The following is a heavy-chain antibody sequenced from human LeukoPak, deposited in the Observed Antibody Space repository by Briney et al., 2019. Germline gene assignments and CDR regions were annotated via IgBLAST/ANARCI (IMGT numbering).Heavy chain of an antibody. CDR1: GFTFSHSA. V-gene: IGHV3-23*01. D-gene: IGHD3-10*01. CDR2: ISGSGSDT. Sequence: GGSLRLSCAASGFTFSHSAMSWVRQAPGKGLEWISTISGSGSDTNYADSVRGRLIISRDNSKNTLFLQMNSLRAADTAVYYCATPVPHGSDPSLYYYYMDVWGRGTTVTISS. J-gene: IGHJ6*03. CDR3: ATPVPHGSDPSLYYYYMDV.